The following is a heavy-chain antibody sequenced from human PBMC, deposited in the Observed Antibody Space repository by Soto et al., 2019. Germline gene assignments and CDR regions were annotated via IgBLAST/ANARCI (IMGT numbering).Heavy chain of an antibody. V-gene: IGHV4-61*01. CDR3: ARDLIAARTKDYYGMDA. D-gene: IGHD6-6*01. Sequence: SEALSLTFNVSGGSVSSGSYYWSWIRQPPGKGLEWIGYIYYSGSTNYNPSLKSRVTISVDTSKNQFSLKLSSVTAADTAVYYCARDLIAARTKDYYGMDASGQGTKVTLSS. CDR1: GGSVSSGSYY. CDR2: IYYSGST. J-gene: IGHJ6*02.